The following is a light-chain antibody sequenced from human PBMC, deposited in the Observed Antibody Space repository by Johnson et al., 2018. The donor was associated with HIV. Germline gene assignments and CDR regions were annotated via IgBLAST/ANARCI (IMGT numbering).Light chain of an antibody. CDR1: SSNIGNNY. CDR3: GTWDSSLSAGV. V-gene: IGLV1-51*01. CDR2: DNN. J-gene: IGLJ1*01. Sequence: QSVLTQPPSVSAAPGQKVTISCSGSSSNIGNNYVSWYQQLPGTAPKLLIYDNNKRPSGIPDRFSGSKSGTSATPGITGLQTGYEADYYCGTWDSSLSAGVFGTGTEVTVL.